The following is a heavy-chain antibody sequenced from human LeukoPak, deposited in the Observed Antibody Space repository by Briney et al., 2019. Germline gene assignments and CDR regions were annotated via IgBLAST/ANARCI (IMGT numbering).Heavy chain of an antibody. Sequence: GESLKISCKGSGYSFTSYWIGWVRQMPGKGLEWMGIIYPGDSDTRYSPSFQGQVTLSADKSISTAYLQWSSLKASDTAMYYCARPRAYYYDSSLGFDYWGQGTLVTVSS. D-gene: IGHD3-22*01. J-gene: IGHJ4*02. CDR1: GYSFTSYW. CDR3: ARPRAYYYDSSLGFDY. CDR2: IYPGDSDT. V-gene: IGHV5-51*01.